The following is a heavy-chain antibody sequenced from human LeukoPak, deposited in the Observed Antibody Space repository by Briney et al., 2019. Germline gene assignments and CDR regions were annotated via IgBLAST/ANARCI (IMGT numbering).Heavy chain of an antibody. D-gene: IGHD2-15*01. CDR1: GFSFSGYE. CDR3: ARGVSCSGGSCYFDS. CDR2: ISPGGSVT. J-gene: IGHJ4*02. V-gene: IGHV3-48*03. Sequence: GGSLRLSCAVSGFSFSGYEMNWVRQAPGKGLEWVSYISPGGSVTYYADSVKGRFTISRDNAKNSLYLQMDSLRAEDGAVFYCARGVSCSGGSCYFDSWGQGTLVTVSS.